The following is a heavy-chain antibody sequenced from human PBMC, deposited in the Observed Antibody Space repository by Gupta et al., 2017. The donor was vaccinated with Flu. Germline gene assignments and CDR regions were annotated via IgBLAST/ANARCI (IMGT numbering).Heavy chain of an antibody. CDR2: ISSSSSYI. V-gene: IGHV3-21*01. D-gene: IGHD2-15*01. CDR1: GFTFSSYS. Sequence: EVQLVESGGGLVKPGGSLRLSCAASGFTFSSYSMNWVRQAPGKGLEWVSSISSSSSYIYYADSVKGRFTISRDNAKNSLYLQMNSLRAEDTAVYYCAREILVVVAATRINWFDPWGQGTLVTVSS. J-gene: IGHJ5*02. CDR3: AREILVVVAATRINWFDP.